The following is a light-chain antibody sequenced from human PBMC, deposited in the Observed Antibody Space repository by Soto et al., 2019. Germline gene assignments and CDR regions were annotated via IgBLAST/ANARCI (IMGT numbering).Light chain of an antibody. CDR3: QHYKTNPRT. V-gene: IGKV1-5*03. CDR1: RTMNQW. J-gene: IGKJ1*01. CDR2: RSS. Sequence: FQVSHSPATLATSVGFRVAMSRLSSRTMNQWLVWYQQKPGHAPKLLVYRSSSLESGVPSRFSGRGSGTDFTLTISSLQADDAATYYCQHYKTNPRTFGQGTKVDI.